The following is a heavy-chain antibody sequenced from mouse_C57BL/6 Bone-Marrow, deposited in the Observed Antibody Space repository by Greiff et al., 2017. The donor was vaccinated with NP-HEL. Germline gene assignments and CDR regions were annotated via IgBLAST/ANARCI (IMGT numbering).Heavy chain of an antibody. Sequence: EVQVVGSGAELVRPGASVKLSCTASGFNIKDDYMHWVKQRPEQGLEWIGWIDPENGDTEYASKFQGKATITADTSSNTAYLQLSSLTSEDTAVYYCTTYYGSSYDYWGQGTTLTVSS. J-gene: IGHJ2*01. CDR2: IDPENGDT. CDR3: TTYYGSSYDY. CDR1: GFNIKDDY. D-gene: IGHD1-1*01. V-gene: IGHV14-4*01.